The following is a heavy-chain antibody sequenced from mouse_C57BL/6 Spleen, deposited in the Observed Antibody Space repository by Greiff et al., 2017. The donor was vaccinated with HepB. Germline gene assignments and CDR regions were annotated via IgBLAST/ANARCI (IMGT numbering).Heavy chain of an antibody. CDR3: AREGITTVVAFDV. D-gene: IGHD1-1*01. CDR1: GFTFSDYY. CDR2: INYDGSST. J-gene: IGHJ1*03. Sequence: EVMLVESEGGLVQPGSSMKLSCTASGFTFSDYYMAWVRQVPEKGLEWVANINYDGSSTYYLDSLKSRFIISRDNAKNILYLQMSSLKSEDTATYYCAREGITTVVAFDVWGTGTTVTVSS. V-gene: IGHV5-16*01.